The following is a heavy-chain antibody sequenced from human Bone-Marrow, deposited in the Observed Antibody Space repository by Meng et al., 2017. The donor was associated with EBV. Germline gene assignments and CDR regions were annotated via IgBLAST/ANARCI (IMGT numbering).Heavy chain of an antibody. CDR3: AKNSGLDY. V-gene: IGHV3-23*05. J-gene: IGHJ4*02. CDR2: IYQSGSSA. CDR1: GFTFSSQA. Sequence: EVELLESXXXXXXXGGSLRLSCAASGFTFSSQAMYWVRQAPGKGLEWVSGIYQSGSSAYYADSVKGRFTVSRDNSKNMLYLQMNSLRAEDTAIYYCAKNSGLDYWGQGTLVTVSS.